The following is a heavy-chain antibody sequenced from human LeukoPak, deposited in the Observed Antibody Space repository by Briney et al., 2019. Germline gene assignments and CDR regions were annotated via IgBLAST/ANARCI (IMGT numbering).Heavy chain of an antibody. V-gene: IGHV4-31*03. Sequence: SETLSLTCTVSGGSISSGGYYWSWIRQHPGKGLEWIGHISYSGSTYSNPSLKSRVTILVDTSKNQFSLKLSSVTAADTAVYYCARDREVWFDPWGQGTLVSVSS. J-gene: IGHJ5*02. CDR3: ARDREVWFDP. CDR1: GGSISSGGYY. CDR2: ISYSGST.